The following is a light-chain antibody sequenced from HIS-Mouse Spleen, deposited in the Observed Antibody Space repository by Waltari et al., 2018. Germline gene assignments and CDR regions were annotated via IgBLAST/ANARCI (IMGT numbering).Light chain of an antibody. Sequence: SYELTHPPSVSVPPGQTARITCAADAVPTKSPYWYQQKSGQAPVLVIYEDSKRPSGIPEGFSGSSSGTMATLTISGAQVEDEADYYCYSTDSSGNHRVFGGGTKLTVL. J-gene: IGLJ2*01. CDR2: EDS. V-gene: IGLV3-10*01. CDR3: YSTDSSGNHRV. CDR1: AVPTKS.